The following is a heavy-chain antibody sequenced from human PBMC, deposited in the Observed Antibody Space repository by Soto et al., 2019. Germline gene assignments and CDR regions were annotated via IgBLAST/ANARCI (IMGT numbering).Heavy chain of an antibody. CDR1: GYTFTSYG. CDR2: ISAYNGNT. J-gene: IGHJ4*02. Sequence: QVQLVQSGAEVKTPGASVKVSCKASGYTFTSYGISWVRQAPGQGLEWLGWISAYNGNTNYAQKLQDRVTMTTDTSTSIAYMELRSLRSDDTAVYYCARDYDFWSGYFRPVDYRGQGTLVTVSS. V-gene: IGHV1-18*01. D-gene: IGHD3-3*01. CDR3: ARDYDFWSGYFRPVDY.